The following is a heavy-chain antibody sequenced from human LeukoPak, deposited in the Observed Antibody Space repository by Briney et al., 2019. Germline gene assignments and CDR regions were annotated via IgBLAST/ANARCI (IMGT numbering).Heavy chain of an antibody. D-gene: IGHD4-11*01. Sequence: PGGSLRLSCAASGFTFSSYGMHWVRQAPGKGLEWVSSISSSSSYIYYADSVKGRFTISRDNAKNSLYLQMNSLRAEDTAVYYCARDNNFYSNYFLFDYWGQGTLVTVSS. CDR3: ARDNNFYSNYFLFDY. CDR1: GFTFSSYG. CDR2: ISSSSSYI. J-gene: IGHJ4*02. V-gene: IGHV3-21*01.